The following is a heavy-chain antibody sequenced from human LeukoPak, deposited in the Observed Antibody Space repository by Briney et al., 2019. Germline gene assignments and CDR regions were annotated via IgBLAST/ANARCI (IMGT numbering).Heavy chain of an antibody. CDR3: ASAESHDYGET. V-gene: IGHV1-2*02. D-gene: IGHD3-16*01. Sequence: APVKVSCKASGHTLAGYYIHWVRQAPGQGLEWMGWIKPKSGGTQFAQKFQGRVTMDRDTSLSTVYMELSGLRSGDTAIYYCASAESHDYGETWGQGTLVTVSS. J-gene: IGHJ4*02. CDR2: IKPKSGGT. CDR1: GHTLAGYY.